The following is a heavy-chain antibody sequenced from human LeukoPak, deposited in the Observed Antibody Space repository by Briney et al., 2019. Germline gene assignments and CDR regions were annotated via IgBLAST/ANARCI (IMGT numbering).Heavy chain of an antibody. J-gene: IGHJ1*01. Sequence: SETLSLTCTVSGGSVSSGSYYWSWIRQPPGKGLEWIGYIYYSGSTNYNPSLKSRVTISVDTSKNQFSLKLSSVTAADTAVYYCAREGVYGDYDGYFQHWGQGTLVTVSS. V-gene: IGHV4-61*01. D-gene: IGHD4-17*01. CDR2: IYYSGST. CDR3: AREGVYGDYDGYFQH. CDR1: GGSVSSGSYY.